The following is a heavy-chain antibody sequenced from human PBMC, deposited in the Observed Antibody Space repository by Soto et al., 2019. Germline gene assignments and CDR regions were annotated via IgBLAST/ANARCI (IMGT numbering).Heavy chain of an antibody. D-gene: IGHD3-3*01. CDR1: GGTFSSYA. V-gene: IGHV1-69*06. CDR3: ARDRWSRYYSEWFHP. J-gene: IGHJ5*02. Sequence: SVKVSCKASGGTFSSYAISWVRQAPGQGLEWMGGIIPIFGTANYAQKFQGRVTITADKSTSTAYMELSSLRSEDTAVYYCARDRWSRYYSEWFHPRGQATLVTVSS. CDR2: IIPIFGTA.